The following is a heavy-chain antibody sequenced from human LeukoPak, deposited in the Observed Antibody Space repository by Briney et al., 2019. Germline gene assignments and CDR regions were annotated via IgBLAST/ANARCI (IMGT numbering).Heavy chain of an antibody. CDR1: GGSISSSSYY. CDR2: IYYSGST. Sequence: SETLSLTCTVSGGSISSSSYYWGWIRQPPGKGLEWIGSIYYSGSTYYNPSLKSRVTISVDTSKNQLSLKLSSVTVADTAVYYCARLRYYDFWSGYIYWGQGTLVTVSS. D-gene: IGHD3-3*01. V-gene: IGHV4-39*01. CDR3: ARLRYYDFWSGYIY. J-gene: IGHJ4*02.